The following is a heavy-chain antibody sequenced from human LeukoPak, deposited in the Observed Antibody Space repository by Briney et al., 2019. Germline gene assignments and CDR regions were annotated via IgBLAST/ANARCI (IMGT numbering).Heavy chain of an antibody. V-gene: IGHV4-59*01. CDR1: GGSISSYY. J-gene: IGHJ3*02. D-gene: IGHD3-10*01. Sequence: HPSETLSLTCTVSGGSISSYYWSWIRQPPGKGLEWNGYIYYSGSTNYNPSLKSRVTISVDTSKNQFSLKLSSVTAADTAVYYCARDSGLLWFGEPVNDAFDIWGQGTMVTVSS. CDR3: ARDSGLLWFGEPVNDAFDI. CDR2: IYYSGST.